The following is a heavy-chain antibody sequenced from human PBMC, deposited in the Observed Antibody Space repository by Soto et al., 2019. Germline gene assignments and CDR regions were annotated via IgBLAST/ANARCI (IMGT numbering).Heavy chain of an antibody. CDR2: ISAYNGNT. D-gene: IGHD3-22*01. J-gene: IGHJ4*03. Sequence: ASVKVSCKASGYTFTSYGISWVRQAPGQGPEWMGWISAYNGNTNYAQKLQGRVTMTTDTSTSTAYMELRSLRSDDTAVYYCARGVTMIVVPFFDYWGQGTTVTVSS. CDR3: ARGVTMIVVPFFDY. V-gene: IGHV1-18*01. CDR1: GYTFTSYG.